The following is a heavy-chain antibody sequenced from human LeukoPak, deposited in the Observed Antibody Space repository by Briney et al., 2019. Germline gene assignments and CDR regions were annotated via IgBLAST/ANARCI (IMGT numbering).Heavy chain of an antibody. D-gene: IGHD1-26*01. Sequence: GGSLRLSCEASGFTFSSYAMSWVRQAPGKGLEWVSVVYSGGSTNHAESVRGRFIVSRDLSRNTIYLQMNDLRPEDTAVYYCARDLGWDNITSFHFWGQGVLVTVSS. CDR3: ARDLGWDNITSFHF. CDR2: VYSGGST. V-gene: IGHV3-66*02. CDR1: GFTFSSYA. J-gene: IGHJ4*02.